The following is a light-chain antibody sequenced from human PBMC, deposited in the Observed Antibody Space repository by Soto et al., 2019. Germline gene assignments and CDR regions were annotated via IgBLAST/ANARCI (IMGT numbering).Light chain of an antibody. J-gene: IGLJ1*01. CDR1: SSNIGSNY. Sequence: QSVLTQPPSASGTPGRRVTISCSGSSSNIGSNYVYWYQQLPGTAPKRLIYRNNQRPSGVPDRFSGSKSGTSASLAISGLRSEDEADYYCAAWDDSLSGYVFGTGTKVTVL. CDR3: AAWDDSLSGYV. CDR2: RNN. V-gene: IGLV1-47*01.